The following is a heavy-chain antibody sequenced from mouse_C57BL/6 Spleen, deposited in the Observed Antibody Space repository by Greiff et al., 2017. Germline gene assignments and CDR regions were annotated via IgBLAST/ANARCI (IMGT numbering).Heavy chain of an antibody. V-gene: IGHV1-82*01. D-gene: IGHD2-4*01. CDR3: ARSHDYPYWYFDV. J-gene: IGHJ1*03. CDR1: GYAFSSSW. CDR2: IYPGDGDT. Sequence: QVQLQQSGPELVKPGASVKISCKASGYAFSSSWMNWVKQRPGKGLEWIGRIYPGDGDTNYNGKFKGKATLTADKSSSTAYMQLSSLTSEDSAVYFCARSHDYPYWYFDVWGTGTTGTVSS.